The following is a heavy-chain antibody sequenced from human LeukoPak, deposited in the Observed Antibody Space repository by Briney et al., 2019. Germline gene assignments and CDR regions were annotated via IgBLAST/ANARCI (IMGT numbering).Heavy chain of an antibody. D-gene: IGHD2-15*01. CDR1: VFTFSIYA. J-gene: IGHJ4*02. Sequence: GGSLRLSCAASVFTFSIYAMSWGRQAPGEGREWGSPISGIVVSTYYAESAKGRFTISRDNSKNTLYLQMNSLRAEDTAVYYCASPPLGYCSGGSCSNPDYWGQGTLVTVSS. CDR3: ASPPLGYCSGGSCSNPDY. V-gene: IGHV3-23*01. CDR2: ISGIVVST.